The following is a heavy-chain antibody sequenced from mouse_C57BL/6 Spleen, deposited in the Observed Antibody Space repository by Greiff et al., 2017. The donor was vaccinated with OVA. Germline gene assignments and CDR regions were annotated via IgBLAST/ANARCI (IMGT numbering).Heavy chain of an antibody. Sequence: EVKLVESGGGLVQPGGSLKLSCAASGFTFSSYAMSWVRQTPEKRLEWVATISDGGSYTYYPANVKGRFTIYRDNAKNNVYLQMRHLNSDDTAMYYCARDRVEGLLRGDYYAMDYWGQGTSVTVSS. J-gene: IGHJ4*01. CDR3: ARDRVEGLLRGDYYAMDY. V-gene: IGHV5-4*01. CDR2: ISDGGSYT. D-gene: IGHD1-1*01. CDR1: GFTFSSYA.